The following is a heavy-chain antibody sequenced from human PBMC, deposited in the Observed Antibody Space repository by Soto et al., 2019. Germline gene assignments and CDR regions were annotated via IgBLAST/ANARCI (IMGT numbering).Heavy chain of an antibody. CDR2: IYWDDDK. D-gene: IGHD3-3*01. J-gene: IGHJ4*02. CDR3: AHRVLRTVFGLVTTTAIYFDF. V-gene: IGHV2-5*02. CDR1: GFSLTTSGVG. Sequence: QITLNESGPTQVKPRQTLTLTCTFSGFSLTTSGVGVGWIRQSPGQAPEWLALIYWDDDKRYSPSLKSRLTITNDTSKNPLVLTMADVDPADTATYYCAHRVLRTVFGLVTTTAIYFDFWAQGTPVAVSS.